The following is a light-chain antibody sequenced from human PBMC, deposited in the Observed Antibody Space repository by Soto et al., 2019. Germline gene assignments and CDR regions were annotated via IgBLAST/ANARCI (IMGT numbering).Light chain of an antibody. CDR3: QQYFTTPLT. CDR1: LSLLFNARDY. J-gene: IGKJ4*01. V-gene: IGKV4-1*01. Sequence: IMMTQSPEALTLSLGERATISCKSKLSLLFNARDYLAWYQQKSGRPPKLLLYWASNRESGIPDRFVGSGSGTSFTLTINPLQSEDVAVYYCQQYFTTPLTFGGGTRLEIK. CDR2: WAS.